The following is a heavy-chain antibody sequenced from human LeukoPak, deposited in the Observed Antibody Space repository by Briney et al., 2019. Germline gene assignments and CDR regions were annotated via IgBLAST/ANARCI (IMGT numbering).Heavy chain of an antibody. CDR3: ARDAVAEWGEYYFDY. CDR1: GYTFTCHY. D-gene: IGHD6-19*01. J-gene: IGHJ4*02. CDR2: INPDSGAT. Sequence: ASVKLSCKASGYTFTCHYMHLVRHAPGQGLGWMGRINPDSGATGYAQKFQGRVTMTRDTSISTAYLALSRLTSDDTAVYFSARDAVAEWGEYYFDYWGQGTLVTVSS. V-gene: IGHV1-2*06.